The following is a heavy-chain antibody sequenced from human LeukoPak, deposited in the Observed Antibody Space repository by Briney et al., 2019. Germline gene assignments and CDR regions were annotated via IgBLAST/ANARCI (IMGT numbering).Heavy chain of an antibody. V-gene: IGHV4-61*01. J-gene: IGHJ4*02. CDR2: IYYSGST. Sequence: SETLSLTCNVSGDSVSSGIYYWNWIRQPPGMGLEWIGYIYYSGSTNYNPSLKSRVTISVDTSKNQFSLKVSSVTAADTVVYYCARVSIVGATYDYWGQGTLVTVSS. D-gene: IGHD1-26*01. CDR3: ARVSIVGATYDY. CDR1: GDSVSSGIYY.